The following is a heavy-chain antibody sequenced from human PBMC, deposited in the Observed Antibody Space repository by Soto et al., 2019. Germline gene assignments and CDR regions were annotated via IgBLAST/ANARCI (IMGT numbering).Heavy chain of an antibody. CDR2: ISGSGSNT. Sequence: PGGSLSLSCAASGFTFNNFAMIWVRQAPGKGLEWVSAISGSGSNTYYADSVKGRFTISRDNSKNTVSLQMNSLRVEDTAVYYCTTGEERNSNLYGKFDSWGQGTRVTVSS. V-gene: IGHV3-23*01. D-gene: IGHD6-13*01. J-gene: IGHJ4*02. CDR1: GFTFNNFA. CDR3: TTGEERNSNLYGKFDS.